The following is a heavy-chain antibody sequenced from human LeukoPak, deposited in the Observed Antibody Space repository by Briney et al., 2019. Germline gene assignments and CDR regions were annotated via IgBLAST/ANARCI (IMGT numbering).Heavy chain of an antibody. J-gene: IGHJ4*02. CDR3: AKRGYSDSRPQYYFEY. D-gene: IGHD3-22*01. Sequence: GGSLRLSCAASGFTFTSYAMSWVRQALGKGLERISIISGSGTTTYYADSAKGRFTISRDNSKNTLYLQMNSLRAEDTAVYYCAKRGYSDSRPQYYFEYWGQGTLVTVSS. CDR2: ISGSGTTT. V-gene: IGHV3-23*01. CDR1: GFTFTSYA.